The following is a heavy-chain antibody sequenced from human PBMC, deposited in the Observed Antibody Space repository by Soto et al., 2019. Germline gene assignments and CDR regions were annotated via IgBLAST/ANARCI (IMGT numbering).Heavy chain of an antibody. CDR3: ARDGGVYDYSPFDY. CDR2: IIPIFGTA. D-gene: IGHD4-4*01. CDR1: GGTFSSYV. Sequence: QVQLVQSGAEVKKPGSSVKVSCKASGGTFSSYVISWVRQAPGQGLEWMGGIIPIFGTADYAQKFQGRVTITADESTSTAYMELSSLRSEDTAVYYCARDGGVYDYSPFDYWGQGTLVTVSS. J-gene: IGHJ4*02. V-gene: IGHV1-69*12.